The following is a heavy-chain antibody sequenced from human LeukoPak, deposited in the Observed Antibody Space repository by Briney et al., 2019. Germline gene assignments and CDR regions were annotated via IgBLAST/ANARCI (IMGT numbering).Heavy chain of an antibody. CDR1: GYTFTGYY. V-gene: IGHV1-2*02. Sequence: ASVKVSCKASGYTFTGYYMHWVRQAPGQGLEWMGWINPNSGGTNYAQKFQGRVTMTRDTSISTAYMELSRLRSDDTAVYYCARELDIVATTSDYWGQGTLVTVSS. D-gene: IGHD5-12*01. J-gene: IGHJ4*02. CDR3: ARELDIVATTSDY. CDR2: INPNSGGT.